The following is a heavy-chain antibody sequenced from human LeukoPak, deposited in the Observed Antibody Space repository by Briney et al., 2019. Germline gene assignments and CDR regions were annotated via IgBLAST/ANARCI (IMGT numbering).Heavy chain of an antibody. CDR1: GFTFSNYA. CDR3: ARGSYGGNSDFDY. J-gene: IGHJ4*02. Sequence: GGSLRLSCAASGFTFSNYAMHWVRQAPGKGLEWVTVIWSDGSDEYYADSVKGRFTISRDNSKNTLYLQMNSLRAEDTAVYYCARGSYGGNSDFDYWGQGTLVTVSS. CDR2: IWSDGSDE. D-gene: IGHD4-23*01. V-gene: IGHV3-33*01.